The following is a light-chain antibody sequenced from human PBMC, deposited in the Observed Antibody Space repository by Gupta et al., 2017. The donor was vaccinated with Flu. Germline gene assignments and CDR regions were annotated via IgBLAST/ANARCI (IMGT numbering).Light chain of an antibody. CDR2: WQY. J-gene: IGKJ4*01. CDR3: HQYYSSSRT. V-gene: IGKV4-1*01. CDR1: NY. Sequence: NYLSCFHQMPGTPPKLLISWQYMSESGVPDRFSGSGSGTDFTLTISSLHSPDVAVYYCHQYYSSSRTFGGGTKVEIK.